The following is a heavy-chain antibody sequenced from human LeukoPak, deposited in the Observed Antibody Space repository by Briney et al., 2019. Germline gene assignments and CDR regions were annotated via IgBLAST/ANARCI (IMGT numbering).Heavy chain of an antibody. Sequence: ASVKVSCKASGYTFTGYYMHWVRQAPGQGLEWMGWINPNSGATNYAQKFQGRVTMTRDTSISTAYMELSRLRSDDTAVYYCARGVGATTGSGWYFDLWGRGTLVTVSS. D-gene: IGHD1-26*01. J-gene: IGHJ2*01. V-gene: IGHV1-2*02. CDR3: ARGVGATTGSGWYFDL. CDR2: INPNSGAT. CDR1: GYTFTGYY.